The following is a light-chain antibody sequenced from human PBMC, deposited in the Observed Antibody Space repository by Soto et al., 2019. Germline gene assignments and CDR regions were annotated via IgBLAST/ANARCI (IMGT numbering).Light chain of an antibody. J-gene: IGKJ1*01. CDR3: QQYGSSPWT. CDR1: QSVSNNY. V-gene: IGKV3-20*01. Sequence: EIVLTQSPCTLSSSPGERATLSCRASQSVSNNYLAWYQQKPGQAPRLLIYGASNRATGIPDRFSGSGSGTEFTLTISRLEPEDFAVYYCQQYGSSPWTFGQGTKVDIK. CDR2: GAS.